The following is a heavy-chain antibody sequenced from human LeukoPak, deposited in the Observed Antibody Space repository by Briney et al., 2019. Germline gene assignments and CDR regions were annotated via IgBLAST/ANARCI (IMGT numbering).Heavy chain of an antibody. CDR2: IYHSGST. D-gene: IGHD1-14*01. V-gene: IGHV4-38-2*02. Sequence: PSETLSLTCTVSGYSINSGYYWGWIRQPPGKGLEWIGSIYHSGSTYYNPSLKSRVTISVDTSKNQFSLKLSSVTAADTAVYYCARRASEWGDAFDIWGQGTMVTVSS. CDR3: ARRASEWGDAFDI. CDR1: GYSINSGYY. J-gene: IGHJ3*02.